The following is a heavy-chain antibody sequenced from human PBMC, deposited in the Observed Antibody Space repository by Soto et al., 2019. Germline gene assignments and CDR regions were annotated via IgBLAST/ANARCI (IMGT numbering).Heavy chain of an antibody. CDR3: ARHHGPTTSENWFEP. CDR2: ISTYSGDT. CDR1: GYTFFTYA. J-gene: IGHJ5*02. Sequence: QVHLVQSGVEVKTPGASVNVSCQASGYTFFTYAISWVRQAPGHGLEWMGWISTYSGDTKYAQKFQGRVTMTTDTSTTTAYLELRSLRSDDTAVYYCARHHGPTTSENWFEPWGQGTLVTVSS. D-gene: IGHD5-12*01. V-gene: IGHV1-18*01.